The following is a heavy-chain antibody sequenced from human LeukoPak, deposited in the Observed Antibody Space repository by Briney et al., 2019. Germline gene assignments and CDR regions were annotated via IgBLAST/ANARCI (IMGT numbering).Heavy chain of an antibody. J-gene: IGHJ3*02. D-gene: IGHD3-10*01. Sequence: SETLSLTCTVSGGSISSYYWSWIRQPAGKGLEWIGRIYTSGSTNYNPSLKSRVTMSVDTSKNRFSLKLSSVTAADTAVYYCARERETVLLWFGEPDAFDIWGQGTMVTVSS. V-gene: IGHV4-4*07. CDR3: ARERETVLLWFGEPDAFDI. CDR1: GGSISSYY. CDR2: IYTSGST.